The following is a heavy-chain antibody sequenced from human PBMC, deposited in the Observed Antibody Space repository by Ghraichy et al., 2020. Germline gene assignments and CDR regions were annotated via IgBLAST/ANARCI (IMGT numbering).Heavy chain of an antibody. V-gene: IGHV3-21*01. Sequence: GGSLRLSCAASGFTFSSYSMNWVRQAPGKGLEWVSSISSSSSYIYYADSVKGRFTISRDNAKNSLYLQMNSLRAEDTAVYYCARATPNYGDYDDAFDIWGQGTMVTVSS. CDR2: ISSSSSYI. D-gene: IGHD4-17*01. CDR1: GFTFSSYS. J-gene: IGHJ3*02. CDR3: ARATPNYGDYDDAFDI.